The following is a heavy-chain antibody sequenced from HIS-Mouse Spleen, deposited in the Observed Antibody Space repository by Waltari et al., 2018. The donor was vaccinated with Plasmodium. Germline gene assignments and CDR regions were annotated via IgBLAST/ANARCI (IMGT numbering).Heavy chain of an antibody. CDR1: GGSFGGYY. D-gene: IGHD3-10*01. CDR2: INHSGSP. Sequence: QVQLQQWGAGLLKPSETLSLTCAVYGGSFGGYYGGWIRQPPGKGLEGIGEINHSGSPNHNPSLKSRVTISVDTSKNQFSLKLSSVTAADTAVYYCARGLRGHYWYFDLWGRGTLVTVSS. J-gene: IGHJ2*01. CDR3: ARGLRGHYWYFDL. V-gene: IGHV4-34*01.